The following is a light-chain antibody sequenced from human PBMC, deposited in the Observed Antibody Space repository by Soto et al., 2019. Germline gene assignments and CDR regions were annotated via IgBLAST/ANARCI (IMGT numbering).Light chain of an antibody. CDR2: DAS. Sequence: EVELTQSPATLSLSPGERAVLSCRASQSVGSNVVWYQQKSGQAPRLLIYDASNRVSGIPARFSGSGSGTDFTLIISSLESEDFAVYYCQQRGHCLSFGGGTKVE. J-gene: IGKJ4*01. CDR1: QSVGSN. CDR3: QQRGHCLS. V-gene: IGKV3-11*01.